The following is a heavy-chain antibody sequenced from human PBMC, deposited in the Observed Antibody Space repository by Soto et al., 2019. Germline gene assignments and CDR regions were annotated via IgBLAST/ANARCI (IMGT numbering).Heavy chain of an antibody. D-gene: IGHD3-10*01. CDR3: ASPSITMVRGVTLGSFHI. V-gene: IGHV5-51*01. CDR1: GYSFTSYW. CDR2: IYPGDSDT. Sequence: GESLKISCKGSGYSFTSYWIGWVRQMPGKGLEWMGIIYPGDSDTRYSPSFQGQVTISADKSISTAYLQWSSLKASDTAMYYCASPSITMVRGVTLGSFHIWCQTTMGT. J-gene: IGHJ3*02.